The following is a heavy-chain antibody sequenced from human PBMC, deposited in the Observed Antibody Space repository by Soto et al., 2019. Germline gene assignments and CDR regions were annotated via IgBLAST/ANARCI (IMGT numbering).Heavy chain of an antibody. J-gene: IGHJ2*01. CDR3: ARLVPTVTIHWYFDL. Sequence: QVQLQESGPGLVKPSGTLSLTCAVYSGSISSSNWWSWVRQPPGKGLEWIGEIYHSGSTNYNPSLRSRVTISVDKSKNQFSLQLSSVTAADTAVYYCARLVPTVTIHWYFDLWGRGTLVTVSS. D-gene: IGHD4-17*01. CDR2: IYHSGST. CDR1: SGSISSSNW. V-gene: IGHV4-4*02.